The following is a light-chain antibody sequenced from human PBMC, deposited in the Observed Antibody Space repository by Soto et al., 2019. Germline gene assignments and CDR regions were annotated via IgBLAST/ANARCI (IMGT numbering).Light chain of an antibody. V-gene: IGKV1-5*01. CDR3: QQYHRYSWT. CDR1: QSSSS. CDR2: DAS. J-gene: IGKJ1*01. Sequence: DIQMTQSPSTLSASVGDRVSIACRASQSSSSLAWYQQKPGKAPKLLIYDASSLESGVPSRFSGSGSGTEFTLSINSLQPQDFATYYCQQYHRYSWTFGQGIKVEIK.